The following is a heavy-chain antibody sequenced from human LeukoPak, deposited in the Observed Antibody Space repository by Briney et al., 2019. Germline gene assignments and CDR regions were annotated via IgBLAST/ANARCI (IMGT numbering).Heavy chain of an antibody. CDR1: GGSISSSNW. CDR3: ARGGVVAAGAFDI. J-gene: IGHJ3*02. Sequence: PSGTLSLTCAVSGGSISSSNWWSWGRQPPGRGLEWIGEIYHSGSTNYNPSLKSRVTISVDTSKSQFSLKLTSVTAADTAVYYCARGGVVAAGAFDIWGQGTMVTVSS. CDR2: IYHSGST. D-gene: IGHD2-15*01. V-gene: IGHV4-4*02.